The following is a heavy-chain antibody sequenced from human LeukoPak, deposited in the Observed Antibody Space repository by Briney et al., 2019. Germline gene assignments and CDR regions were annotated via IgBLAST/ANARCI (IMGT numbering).Heavy chain of an antibody. J-gene: IGHJ3*02. D-gene: IGHD5-24*01. CDR3: ARENAEMAFDI. CDR2: IWYDGGNK. V-gene: IGHV3-33*01. CDR1: GFTFSSYA. Sequence: GGSLRLSCAASGFTFSSYAMHWVRQAPGKGLEWVAVIWYDGGNKYYADSVKGRFTISRDNSKHTLYLQVNSLRAEDTAVYFCARENAEMAFDIWGQGTMITVSS.